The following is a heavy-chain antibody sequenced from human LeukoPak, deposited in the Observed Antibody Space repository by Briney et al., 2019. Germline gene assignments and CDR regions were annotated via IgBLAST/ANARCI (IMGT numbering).Heavy chain of an antibody. D-gene: IGHD5-18*01. CDR3: AKDRYSYAFEYSDS. CDR2: ISKDGSNE. CDR1: GFTFSCYG. Sequence: GPLRLSCAASGFTFSCYGLHWVRQAPGKGLGCVPVISKDGSNEHYADPGKGRFTISRDNSKNTLSLQVSSLRTEDTAVYYCAKDRYSYAFEYSDSWGQGTLVTVSS. J-gene: IGHJ4*02. V-gene: IGHV3-30*04.